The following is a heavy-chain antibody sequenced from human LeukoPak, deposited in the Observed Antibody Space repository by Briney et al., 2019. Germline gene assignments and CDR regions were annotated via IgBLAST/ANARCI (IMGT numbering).Heavy chain of an antibody. CDR2: ISGSGGST. V-gene: IGHV3-23*01. Sequence: GGSLRLSCAASGFTFSSYAMSWVRQAPGKGLEWVSAISGSGGSTYYADSVKGRFTISRDNSKNTLYLQMNSLRAEDTAVYYCAKDGTRYYDSSGYYCYFDYWGQGTLVTVSS. D-gene: IGHD3-22*01. J-gene: IGHJ4*02. CDR3: AKDGTRYYDSSGYYCYFDY. CDR1: GFTFSSYA.